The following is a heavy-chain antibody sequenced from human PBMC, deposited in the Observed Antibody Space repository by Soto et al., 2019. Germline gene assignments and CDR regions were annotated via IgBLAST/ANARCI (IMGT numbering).Heavy chain of an antibody. V-gene: IGHV4-59*12. CDR2: IYHSGST. CDR3: ARGQVVAAQH. D-gene: IGHD2-15*01. CDR1: GGSISSYY. Sequence: SETLSLTCTVSGGSISSYYWSWIRQPPGKGLEWIGYIYHSGSTYYNPSLKSRVTISVDRSKNQFSLKLSSVTAADTAVYYCARGQVVAAQHWGQGTLVTVSS. J-gene: IGHJ4*02.